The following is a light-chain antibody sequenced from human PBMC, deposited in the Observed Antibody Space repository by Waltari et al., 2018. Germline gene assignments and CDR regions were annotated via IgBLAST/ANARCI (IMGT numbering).Light chain of an antibody. CDR1: QSINTW. CDR3: QQYNSYST. CDR2: RAS. V-gene: IGKV1-5*03. Sequence: DIQMTQSPSTLSASVGDRVIITCRASQSINTWLAWYQQKPGKAPRVLIYRASSLETGFPSRFSGSGSGTEFTLTISGLQPDDFATYYCQQYNSYSTFGQGTRVEIK. J-gene: IGKJ1*01.